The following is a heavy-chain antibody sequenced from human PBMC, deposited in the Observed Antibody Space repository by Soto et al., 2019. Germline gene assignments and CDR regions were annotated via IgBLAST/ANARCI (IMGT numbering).Heavy chain of an antibody. CDR3: ARVVLTITRGAFDA. J-gene: IGHJ3*01. Sequence: QVQLQESGPGLVKPSGTLSLTCAVSGGSISSSHWWTWVRQSPGKGLEYIGEISHSGTSNSNPSLKSRVTLSVDTSKNHLSLTLISVTAADTAVYYCARVVLTITRGAFDAWGQGTLVSVSS. CDR1: GGSISSSHW. D-gene: IGHD3-9*01. CDR2: ISHSGTS. V-gene: IGHV4-4*02.